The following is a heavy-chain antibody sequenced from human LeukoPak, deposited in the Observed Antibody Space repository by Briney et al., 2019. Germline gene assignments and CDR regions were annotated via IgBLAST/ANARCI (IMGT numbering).Heavy chain of an antibody. CDR2: INPSSGGT. V-gene: IGHV1-2*06. CDR3: ARGEDIVVYYRNNWFDP. J-gene: IGHJ5*02. D-gene: IGHD2-15*01. CDR1: GYTFTAYH. Sequence: ASVKVSCKASGYTFTAYHMHWVRQAPGQGLEWMGRINPSSGGTNYAQKFQGRVTMTRDTSITTAYMELNRLRSDDTAVYYCARGEDIVVYYRNNWFDPWGQGTLVTVSS.